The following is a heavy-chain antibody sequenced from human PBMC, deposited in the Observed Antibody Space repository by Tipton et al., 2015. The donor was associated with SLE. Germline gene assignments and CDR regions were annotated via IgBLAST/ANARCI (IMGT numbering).Heavy chain of an antibody. J-gene: IGHJ4*02. CDR3: ARAGGVTGGYFDY. CDR2: INHSGST. D-gene: IGHD3-16*01. Sequence: TLSLTCAVYGGSFSGYYWSWIRQPPGKGLEWIGEINHSGSTNYNPSLKSRVTISVDTSKNQFSLKLSSVTAADTAVYYCARAGGVTGGYFDYWGQGTLVTVSS. V-gene: IGHV4-34*01. CDR1: GGSFSGYY.